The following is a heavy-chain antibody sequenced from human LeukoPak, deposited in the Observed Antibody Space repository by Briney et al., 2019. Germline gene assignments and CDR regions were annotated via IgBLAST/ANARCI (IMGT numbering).Heavy chain of an antibody. CDR3: AKDGGLWVSAHWGDS. CDR1: GFTFRSHA. CDR2: IYENGGTT. J-gene: IGHJ4*02. V-gene: IGHV3-23*01. Sequence: GGSLRLSCVGSGFTFRSHAMSWVRQAPEKGLEFVSGIYENGGTTYYADSVKGRFSISRDNSKNTLYLQMDSLRGEDTAVYYCAKDGGLWVSAHWGDSWGRGTLVTVSS. D-gene: IGHD7-27*01.